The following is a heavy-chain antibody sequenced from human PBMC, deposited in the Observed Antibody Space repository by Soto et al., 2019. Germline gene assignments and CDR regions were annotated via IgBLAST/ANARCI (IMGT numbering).Heavy chain of an antibody. J-gene: IGHJ5*02. CDR2: ISYSGST. Sequence: SETLSLTCNVSGGSISSSSYYWGWLRQPPGKGLEWIGTISYSGSTSYNPSLKSRVTISVDTSKNQFSLKLRSVTAADTAVYYCARRAPLYGSGSSRFDPWGQGTLVTVSS. V-gene: IGHV4-39*01. CDR1: GGSISSSSYY. CDR3: ARRAPLYGSGSSRFDP. D-gene: IGHD3-10*01.